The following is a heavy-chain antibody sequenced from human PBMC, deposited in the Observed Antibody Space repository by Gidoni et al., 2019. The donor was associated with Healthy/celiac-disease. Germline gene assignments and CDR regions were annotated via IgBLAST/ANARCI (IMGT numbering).Heavy chain of an antibody. V-gene: IGHV1-24*01. D-gene: IGHD4-4*01. J-gene: IGHJ4*02. CDR3: ATMLYSSASPPPFHY. CDR2: FDPEDGET. Sequence: QVQLVQSGAEVKKPGASVKVACKVSGDTLTEFSMHWVRHAPGKGLEWMGGFDPEDGETIYAQKFQGRVTMTEDTSTDTAYMELSSLRSEDTAVYYCATMLYSSASPPPFHYWGQGTLVTVSS. CDR1: GDTLTEFS.